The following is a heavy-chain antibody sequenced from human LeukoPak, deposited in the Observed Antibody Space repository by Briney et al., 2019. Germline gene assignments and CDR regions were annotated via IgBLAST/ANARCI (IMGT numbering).Heavy chain of an antibody. Sequence: SETLSLTCSVSGGSISSSIYYWSWLRQPAGRGLEWIGRLYTSGSTNYNPSLKSRVTISVDTSKNQFSQRLSSVTAADTAVYYCARDRPQSWFDPWGQGTLVTVSS. V-gene: IGHV4-61*02. J-gene: IGHJ5*02. CDR2: LYTSGST. D-gene: IGHD7-27*01. CDR3: ARDRPQSWFDP. CDR1: GGSISSSIYY.